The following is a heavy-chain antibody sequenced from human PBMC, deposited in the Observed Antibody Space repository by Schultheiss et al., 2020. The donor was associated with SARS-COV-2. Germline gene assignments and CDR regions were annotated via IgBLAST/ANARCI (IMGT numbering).Heavy chain of an antibody. J-gene: IGHJ5*02. Sequence: SETLSLTCAVSGYSISSGYYWSWIRQPPGKGLEWIGYIYYSGSTNYNPSLKSLVTISVDTSKNQFSLKLSSVTAADTAVYYCARHSRFLEWSANWFDPWGQGTLVTVSS. V-gene: IGHV4-38-2*01. CDR2: IYYSGST. CDR3: ARHSRFLEWSANWFDP. CDR1: GYSISSGYY. D-gene: IGHD3-3*01.